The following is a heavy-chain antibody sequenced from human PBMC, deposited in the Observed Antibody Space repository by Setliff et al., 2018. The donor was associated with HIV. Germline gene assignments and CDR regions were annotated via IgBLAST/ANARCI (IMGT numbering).Heavy chain of an antibody. CDR3: ARGNYDTSDYYTNFYYYYMDV. CDR1: GGSIRSGNYY. J-gene: IGHJ6*03. V-gene: IGHV4-39*07. D-gene: IGHD3-22*01. CDR2: VHHVEIT. Sequence: PSETLSLTCTVSGGSIRSGNYYCSWIRQHPGKGLEWIGEVHHVEITNYNPSLKSRVTISIDKSKNQFSLNLNSLTAADTAVYYCARGNYDTSDYYTNFYYYYMDVWGKGTAVTVSS.